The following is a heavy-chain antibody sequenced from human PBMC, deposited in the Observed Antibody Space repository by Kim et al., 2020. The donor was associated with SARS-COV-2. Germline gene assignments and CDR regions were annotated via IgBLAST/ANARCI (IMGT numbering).Heavy chain of an antibody. Sequence: NRGGTNYAQTFEGRYTITRDTTINTAYMELSRLRSDDTAVYYCARDRGDYWGQGTLVTVSS. CDR2: NRGGT. CDR3: ARDRGDY. J-gene: IGHJ4*02. D-gene: IGHD3-10*01. V-gene: IGHV1-2*02.